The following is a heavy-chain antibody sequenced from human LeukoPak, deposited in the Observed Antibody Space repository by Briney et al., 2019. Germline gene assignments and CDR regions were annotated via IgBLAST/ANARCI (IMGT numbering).Heavy chain of an antibody. V-gene: IGHV3-23*01. D-gene: IGHD4-4*01. Sequence: GGSLRLSCAASGFTFSSYAMSWVRQAPGKGLEWVSAISGSGGSTYYADSVKGRFTISRDNSKNTLYLQMISVRAEDTAEYYCAKGGTTIYYAIDVWGQGTTVTVSS. J-gene: IGHJ6*02. CDR1: GFTFSSYA. CDR3: AKGGTTIYYAIDV. CDR2: ISGSGGST.